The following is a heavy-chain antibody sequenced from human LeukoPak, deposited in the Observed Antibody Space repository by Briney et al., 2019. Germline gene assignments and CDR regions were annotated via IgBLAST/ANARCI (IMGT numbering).Heavy chain of an antibody. V-gene: IGHV3-23*01. J-gene: IGHJ4*02. CDR1: GFTFSRPA. CDR3: AKANYSGSYYFDS. Sequence: GGSLRLSCAASGFTFSRPAMNWVRQAPGKGLEWVSSFSASGGTTYYADSVKGRFTISRDNSKNTLSVQMNSLRAEDTAVYYCAKANYSGSYYFDSWGQGTLVTVSS. D-gene: IGHD1-26*01. CDR2: FSASGGTT.